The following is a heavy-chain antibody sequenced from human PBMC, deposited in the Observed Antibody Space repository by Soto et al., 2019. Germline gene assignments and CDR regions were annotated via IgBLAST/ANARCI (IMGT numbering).Heavy chain of an antibody. J-gene: IGHJ4*02. CDR2: ISGGST. Sequence: GGSLRLSCAASGFTVSSNEMSWVRQAPGKGLEWVSSISGGSTYYADSRKGRFTISRDNSKNTLHLQMNSLRAEDTAVYYCKKGGLGGYCSSTSCYDYWGQGTLVTVSS. CDR3: KKGGLGGYCSSTSCYDY. D-gene: IGHD2-2*01. V-gene: IGHV3-66*01. CDR1: GFTVSSNE.